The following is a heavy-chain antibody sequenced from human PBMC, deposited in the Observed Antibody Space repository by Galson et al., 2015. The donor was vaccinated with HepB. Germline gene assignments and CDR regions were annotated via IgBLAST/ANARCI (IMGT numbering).Heavy chain of an antibody. CDR1: GFTFSSYA. D-gene: IGHD3-22*01. Sequence: SLRLSCAASGFTFSSYAMSWVRQAPGKGLEWVSAISGSGGSTYYADSVKGRFTISRDNSKNTLYLQMNSLRAEDTAVYYCAKDSPAHYYDSSGYYYSPVADYWGQGTLVTVSS. CDR3: AKDSPAHYYDSSGYYYSPVADY. J-gene: IGHJ4*02. CDR2: ISGSGGST. V-gene: IGHV3-23*01.